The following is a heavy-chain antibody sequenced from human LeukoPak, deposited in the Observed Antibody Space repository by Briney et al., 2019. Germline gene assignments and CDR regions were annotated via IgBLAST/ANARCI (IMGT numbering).Heavy chain of an antibody. CDR3: AGGEYYYDGGY. J-gene: IGHJ1*01. D-gene: IGHD3-22*01. CDR1: GLTFSSFW. Sequence: GGSLRLSCAASGLTFSSFWMSWVRQTPGKGLEWVANIKRDGSEKYYVDSVKGRFTISRDNAKNSLYLQMNSLRVEDTAVYYCAGGEYYYDGGYWGQGTLVTVSS. CDR2: IKRDGSEK. V-gene: IGHV3-7*04.